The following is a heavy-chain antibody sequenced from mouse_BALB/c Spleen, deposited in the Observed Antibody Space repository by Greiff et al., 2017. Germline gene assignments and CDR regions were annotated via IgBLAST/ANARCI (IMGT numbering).Heavy chain of an antibody. Sequence: EVMLVESGGGLVKPGGSLKLSCAASGFTFSDYYMYWVRQTPETGLEWVATISDGGSYTYSPDSVKGRFTISRDNAKNNLYLQMSSLKSEDTAMYYCARQGIYYDSSSYYFDYWGKGTTLTVSS. D-gene: IGHD1-1*01. J-gene: IGHJ2*01. CDR3: ARQGIYYDSSSYYFDY. CDR1: GFTFSDYY. V-gene: IGHV5-4*02. CDR2: ISDGGSYT.